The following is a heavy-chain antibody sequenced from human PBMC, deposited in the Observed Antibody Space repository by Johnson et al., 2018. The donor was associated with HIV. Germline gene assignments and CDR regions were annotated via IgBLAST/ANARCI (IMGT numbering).Heavy chain of an antibody. J-gene: IGHJ3*02. Sequence: VQLVESGGGLIQPGGSLRLSCEASGFTFSSYAMNWVRQAPGKGLEWVSAISGRGGSTYYADSVKGRFTISRDNSKNTLYLQMNSLRAEDTALYYCAKDRSTGWYQAFDIWGQGTMVTVSS. V-gene: IGHV3-23*04. CDR2: ISGRGGST. D-gene: IGHD6-19*01. CDR1: GFTFSSYA. CDR3: AKDRSTGWYQAFDI.